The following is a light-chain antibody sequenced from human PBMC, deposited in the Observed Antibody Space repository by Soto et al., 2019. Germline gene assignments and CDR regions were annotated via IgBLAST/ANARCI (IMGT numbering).Light chain of an antibody. Sequence: SVVTQPASVSGAPGQALTISRTGTNRDSGGYNYVSWYQQHPGKAPKLMIYDVSNWPSGVSNRFSGSKSGNTASLTISGLQAEDEADYYCSSYTSSSTRVFGTGTKVTVL. CDR3: SSYTSSSTRV. CDR2: DVS. J-gene: IGLJ1*01. V-gene: IGLV2-14*01. CDR1: NRDSGGYNY.